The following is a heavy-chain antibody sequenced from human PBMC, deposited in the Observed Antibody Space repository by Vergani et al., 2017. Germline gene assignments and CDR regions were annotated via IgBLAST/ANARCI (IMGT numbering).Heavy chain of an antibody. CDR3: ASSVPPGGYSYCGGDCRLYYYGMDV. D-gene: IGHD2-21*02. V-gene: IGHV4-61*01. J-gene: IGHJ6*02. CDR2: IYYSGST. Sequence: QVQLQESGPGLVKPSQTLSLTCTVSGGSVSSGSYYWSWIRQPPGKGLEWIGYIYYSGSTNYNPSLKSRVTISVDTSKNQFSLKLSSVTAADTAVYYCASSVPPGGYSYCGGDCRLYYYGMDVWGQGTTVTVSS. CDR1: GGSVSSGSYY.